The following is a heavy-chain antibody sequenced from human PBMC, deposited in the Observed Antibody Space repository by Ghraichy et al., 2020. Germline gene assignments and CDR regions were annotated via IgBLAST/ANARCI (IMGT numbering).Heavy chain of an antibody. CDR3: ARGAICGVDTSTYYYGMDD. V-gene: IGHV1-2*02. D-gene: IGHD3-3*01. CDR1: GYIFTGYY. CDR2: IYPNSGGT. J-gene: IGHJ6*02. Sequence: ASVKVSCKTSGYIFTGYYMHWVRQAPGQGLEWMGWIYPNSGGTNYAQKFQGRVTMTRDTSISTAYMELSRLRSDDTAVYYCARGAICGVDTSTYYYGMDDWGQGTTVTVAS.